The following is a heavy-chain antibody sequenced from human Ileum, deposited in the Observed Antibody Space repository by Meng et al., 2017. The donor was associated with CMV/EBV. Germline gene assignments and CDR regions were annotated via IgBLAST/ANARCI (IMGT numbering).Heavy chain of an antibody. CDR3: ARTHYGSGTSHFDP. J-gene: IGHJ5*02. D-gene: IGHD3-10*01. CDR2: IYYNGNT. CDR1: GGFLDSSDFY. V-gene: IGHV4-39*07. Sequence: SGGFLDSSDFYWDWIRQPPGKGLEWIGHIYYNGNTYYNPSLKTRVSISVDTSKIQFSLNLNSVTAADTAVYYCARTHYGSGTSHFDPWGQGIPVTVSS.